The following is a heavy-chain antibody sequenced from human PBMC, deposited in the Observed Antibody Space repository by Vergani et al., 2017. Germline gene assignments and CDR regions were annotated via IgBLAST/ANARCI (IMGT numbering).Heavy chain of an antibody. V-gene: IGHV3-72*01. D-gene: IGHD1-1*01. J-gene: IGHJ3*02. Sequence: EVQVVESGGGLVQPGGSLRLSCAASGFIFSDHYMDWVRQAPGQGLEWVGRIRNKANDYTTQYAASVKGRFTISRDDSKSYLYLQMNSLQTEDTALYYGVRVKGSNWNDHLYDIWGQGTLVTVSS. CDR2: IRNKANDYTT. CDR1: GFIFSDHY. CDR3: VRVKGSNWNDHLYDI.